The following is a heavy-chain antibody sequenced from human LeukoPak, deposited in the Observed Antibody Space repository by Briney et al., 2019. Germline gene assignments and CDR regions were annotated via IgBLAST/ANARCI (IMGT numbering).Heavy chain of an antibody. CDR3: ARDSAFDI. Sequence: GGSLRPSCLASGFTFSRYWMTWVRQAPGKGLEWVSNIKDDGRQKYYVDSVKGRFTISKDNTKNLVFLEMNSLRAEDTAVYYCARDSAFDIWGQGTMVTVSS. CDR2: IKDDGRQK. J-gene: IGHJ3*02. CDR1: GFTFSRYW. V-gene: IGHV3-7*01.